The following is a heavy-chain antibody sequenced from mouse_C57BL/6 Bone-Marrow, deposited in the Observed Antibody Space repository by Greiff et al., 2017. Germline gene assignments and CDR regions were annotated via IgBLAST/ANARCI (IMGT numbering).Heavy chain of an antibody. Sequence: QVQLKESGAELVRPGASVKLSCKASGYTFTDYYINWVKQRPGQGLEWIARIYPGSGNTYYNEKFKGKATLTAEKSSSTAYLQLSSLTSEDSAVYFCAGYDLGYFDVWGTGTTVTVSS. D-gene: IGHD2-4*01. V-gene: IGHV1-76*01. CDR1: GYTFTDYY. J-gene: IGHJ1*03. CDR3: AGYDLGYFDV. CDR2: IYPGSGNT.